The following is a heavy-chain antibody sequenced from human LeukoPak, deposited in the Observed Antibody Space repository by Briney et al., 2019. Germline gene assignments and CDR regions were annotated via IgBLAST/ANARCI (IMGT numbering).Heavy chain of an antibody. CDR2: IYYSGGT. CDR1: GGSISSYY. J-gene: IGHJ4*02. Sequence: SETLSLTCTVSGGSISSYYWSWIRQPPGKGLEWIGYIYYSGGTNYNPSLKSRVTISVDTSKNQFSLKLSSVTAADTAVYYCARGRVAAAGPFDYWGQGTLVTVSS. D-gene: IGHD6-13*01. CDR3: ARGRVAAAGPFDY. V-gene: IGHV4-59*01.